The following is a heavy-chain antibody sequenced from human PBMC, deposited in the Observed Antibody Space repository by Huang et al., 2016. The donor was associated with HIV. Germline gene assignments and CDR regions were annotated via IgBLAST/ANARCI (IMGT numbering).Heavy chain of an antibody. CDR3: TRDGVAPDEEFDY. V-gene: IGHV1-2*02. J-gene: IGHJ4*02. CDR1: GYAFADYF. Sequence: QVQLVQSGAEVKKPGASVKVSCTPSGYAFADYFIHWGRQAPGQGLEWRAWVNPNNVATNYEQKFRGRLTVTGDTSMRTAYMELSGLTSDDTAKYYCTRDGVAPDEEFDYWGQGTVIIVSS. CDR2: VNPNNVAT. D-gene: IGHD5-12*01.